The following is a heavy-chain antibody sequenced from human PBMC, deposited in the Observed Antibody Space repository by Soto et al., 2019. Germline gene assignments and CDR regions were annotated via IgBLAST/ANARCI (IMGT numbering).Heavy chain of an antibody. D-gene: IGHD3-10*01. CDR2: IYWDDDK. J-gene: IGHJ4*02. V-gene: IGHV2-5*02. CDR1: GFSLSTSGVG. CDR3: APLHMYSYGSGNNY. Sequence: SGATLVNPTQTLTLTCTFSGFSLSTSGVGVGWIRQPPGKALEWLALIYWDDDKRYSPSLKSRLTITKDTSKNQVVLTMTNMDPVDTATYYCAPLHMYSYGSGNNYWGQGTLVTVSS.